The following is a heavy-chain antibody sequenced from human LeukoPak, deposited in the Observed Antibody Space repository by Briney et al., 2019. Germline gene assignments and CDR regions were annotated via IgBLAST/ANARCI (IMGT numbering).Heavy chain of an antibody. CDR3: ARQAYSSSWYSVDWFDP. CDR2: INHSGST. V-gene: IGHV4-34*01. Sequence: SETLSLTCAVYGGSFSGYYWSWIRQPPGKGLEWIGEINHSGSTNYNPSLKSRVTISVDTSKNQFSLKLSSVTAADTAVYYCARQAYSSSWYSVDWFDPWGQGTLVTVSS. CDR1: GGSFSGYY. J-gene: IGHJ5*02. D-gene: IGHD6-13*01.